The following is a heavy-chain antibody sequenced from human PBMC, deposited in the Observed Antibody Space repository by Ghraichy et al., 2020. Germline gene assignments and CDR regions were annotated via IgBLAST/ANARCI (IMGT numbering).Heavy chain of an antibody. D-gene: IGHD4-11*01. CDR3: ARDGQDYSNYAFDY. CDR1: GFTFRSHA. Sequence: GESLNISCAASGFTFRSHAMHWVRQAPGKGLEWVAGLWYDGSNKDYADSVRGRFTISRDNSKNTLFLQMDSLRAEDTATYYCARDGQDYSNYAFDYWGQGILVTVSS. V-gene: IGHV3-33*01. J-gene: IGHJ4*02. CDR2: LWYDGSNK.